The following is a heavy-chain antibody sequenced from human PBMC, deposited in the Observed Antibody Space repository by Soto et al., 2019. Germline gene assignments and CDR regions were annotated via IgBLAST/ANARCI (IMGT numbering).Heavy chain of an antibody. J-gene: IGHJ4*02. CDR2: ISSSSSYI. D-gene: IGHD5-12*01. V-gene: IGHV3-21*01. CDR3: AREVNGYSGYDSLDY. Sequence: GSLRLSCVASGFTFTNYWMSWVRQAPGKGLEWVSSISSSSSYIYYADSVKGRFTISRDNAKNSLYLQMNSLRAEDTAVYYCAREVNGYSGYDSLDYWGQGTLVTVSS. CDR1: GFTFTNYW.